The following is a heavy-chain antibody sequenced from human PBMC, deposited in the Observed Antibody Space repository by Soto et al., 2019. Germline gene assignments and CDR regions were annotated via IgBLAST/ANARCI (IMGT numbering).Heavy chain of an antibody. V-gene: IGHV4-61*01. Sequence: QVYLQESGPGLVKPSETLSLTCTVSGGSFKSGSYSWSWIRQPPGKGLEWIGYLFHTGRTNYNPSLTSRVSISMDTSKDQLSLDLDSGTAADTAVYFCARDFAYFDNWGQGTLVTVAS. CDR1: GGSFKSGSYS. J-gene: IGHJ4*02. CDR3: ARDFAYFDN. CDR2: LFHTGRT. D-gene: IGHD3-3*01.